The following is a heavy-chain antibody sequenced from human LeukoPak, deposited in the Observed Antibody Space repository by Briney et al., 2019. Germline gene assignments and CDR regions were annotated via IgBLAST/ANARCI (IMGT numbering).Heavy chain of an antibody. CDR1: GGSISSYY. J-gene: IGHJ5*02. Sequence: PSETLSLTCTVSGGSISSYYWSWIRQPPGKGLEWIGYIYYSGSTNYNPSLKSRVTISVDTSKNQFSLKLSSVTAADTAVYYCXGGXGYSSSSLWFDPWGQGTLVTVSS. V-gene: IGHV4-59*01. CDR3: XGGXGYSSSSLWFDP. CDR2: IYYSGST. D-gene: IGHD6-6*01.